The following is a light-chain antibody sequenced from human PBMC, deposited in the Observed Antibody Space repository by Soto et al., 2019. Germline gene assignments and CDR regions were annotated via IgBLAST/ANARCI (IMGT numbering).Light chain of an antibody. V-gene: IGLV2-23*01. CDR1: SSDVGSYNL. Sequence: QSALTQPASVSGSPGQSITISCTGTSSDVGSYNLVSWYQQHPGKAPKLMIYEGSKRPSGVSNRFSGSKSGNTASLTISGLQAEDAADYYCCSYAGSRYVFGTGTKVTVL. CDR2: EGS. CDR3: CSYAGSRYV. J-gene: IGLJ1*01.